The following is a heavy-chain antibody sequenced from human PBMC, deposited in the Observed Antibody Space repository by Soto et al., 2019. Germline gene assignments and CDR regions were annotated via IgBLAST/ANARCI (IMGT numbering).Heavy chain of an antibody. V-gene: IGHV3-74*01. Sequence: EVQVKESGGGLVQPGGSLRLSCAASGFTFSEYWMHWIRQAPGKGLVSVSRLKGDASSTNYADSVKGRFTISRDNAKNTAYLEINSLRAEDTAVYYCATGARGYYYMDVWGKGTTVTVSS. CDR1: GFTFSEYW. CDR2: LKGDASST. D-gene: IGHD3-3*01. CDR3: ATGARGYYYMDV. J-gene: IGHJ6*03.